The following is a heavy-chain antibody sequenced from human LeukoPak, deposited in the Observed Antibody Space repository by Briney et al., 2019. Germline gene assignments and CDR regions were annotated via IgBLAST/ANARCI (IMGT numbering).Heavy chain of an antibody. CDR3: ARDRHAYCGGDCYSGAFDI. D-gene: IGHD2-21*01. V-gene: IGHV1-69*01. CDR1: GGTFSSYA. J-gene: IGHJ3*02. CDR2: IIPIFGTA. Sequence: SVKVSCKASGGTFSSYAISWVRQSPGQGLEWMGGIIPIFGTANYAQKFQGRVTITADESTSTAYMELSSLRSEDTAVYYCARDRHAYCGGDCYSGAFDIWGQGTMVTVSS.